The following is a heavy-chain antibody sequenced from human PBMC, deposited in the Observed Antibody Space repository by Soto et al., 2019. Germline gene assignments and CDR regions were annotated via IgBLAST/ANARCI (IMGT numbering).Heavy chain of an antibody. Sequence: PGGSLRLSCAASGFTFSSYGMHWVRQAPGKGLEWVAVISNNGNNKYSADSMEGRFTIFRDNSKNTLYLEMNSLRAEDTAVYYCAKDSGRGSADYYFDYWGQGTLVTVSS. D-gene: IGHD2-15*01. J-gene: IGHJ4*02. CDR1: GFTFSSYG. CDR2: ISNNGNNK. V-gene: IGHV3-30*18. CDR3: AKDSGRGSADYYFDY.